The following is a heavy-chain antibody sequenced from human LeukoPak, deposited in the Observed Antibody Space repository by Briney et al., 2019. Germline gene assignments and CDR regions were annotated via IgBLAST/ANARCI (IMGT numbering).Heavy chain of an antibody. V-gene: IGHV1-3*04. CDR2: INTDNGNT. CDR3: ARGRGYSGYDYPAY. J-gene: IGHJ4*02. Sequence: ASVKVSCKASGYTFISYGMHWVRQARGQGLEWMGWINTDNGNTKSSQKFQDRVTITIDTSVSTAYMEVSSLTSEDTAVYYCARGRGYSGYDYPAYWGQGTLVTVSS. D-gene: IGHD5-12*01. CDR1: GYTFISYG.